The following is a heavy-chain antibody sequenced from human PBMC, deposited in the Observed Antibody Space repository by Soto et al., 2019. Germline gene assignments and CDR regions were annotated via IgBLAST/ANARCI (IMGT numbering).Heavy chain of an antibody. CDR2: IDPSDSYT. CDR3: ARHRLRETTLDY. V-gene: IGHV5-10-1*01. D-gene: IGHD4-17*01. CDR1: GYSFTSSW. J-gene: IGHJ4*02. Sequence: GESLKISCKGSGYSFTSSWISWVRQMPGKGLEWMGRIDPSDSYTNYSPSFQGHVTISTDKSISTAYLHWSSLKASDTAIFYCARHRLRETTLDYWGQGTLVTVSS.